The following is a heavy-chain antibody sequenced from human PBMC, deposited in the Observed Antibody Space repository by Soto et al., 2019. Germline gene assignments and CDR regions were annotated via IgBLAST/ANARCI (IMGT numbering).Heavy chain of an antibody. V-gene: IGHV4-61*01. Sequence: PSETLSLTCTVSGGSVSSGSYYWSWIRQPPGKGLEWIGYIYYSGSTNYNPSLKSRVTISVDTSKNQFSLKLSSVTAADTAVYYCARDHSGYVDYWGQGTLVTVSS. CDR3: ARDHSGYVDY. CDR1: GGSVSSGSYY. D-gene: IGHD1-26*01. J-gene: IGHJ4*02. CDR2: IYYSGST.